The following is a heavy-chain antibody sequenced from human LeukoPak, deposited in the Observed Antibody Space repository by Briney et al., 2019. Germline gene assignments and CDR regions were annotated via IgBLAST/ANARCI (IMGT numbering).Heavy chain of an antibody. CDR1: GYSISSGYY. Sequence: PSEALSLTCTVSGYSISSGYYWGWIRQPPGKGLEWIGSIYHSGSTYYNPSLKSRVTISVDTSKNQFSLKLSSVTAADTAVYYCARDWTLIAVAVDYWGQGTLVTVSS. CDR3: ARDWTLIAVAVDY. V-gene: IGHV4-38-2*02. J-gene: IGHJ4*02. CDR2: IYHSGST. D-gene: IGHD6-19*01.